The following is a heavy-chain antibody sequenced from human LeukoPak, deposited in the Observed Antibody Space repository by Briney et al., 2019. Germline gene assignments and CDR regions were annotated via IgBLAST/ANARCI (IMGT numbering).Heavy chain of an antibody. D-gene: IGHD4-17*01. CDR3: AKGFYGDYVPLVY. Sequence: GGSLRLSCAASGFTFSSYAMSWVRQAPGKGLEWVSAIGGSGGSTYYADSVKGRFTISRDNSKNTLYLQMNSLRAEDTAVYYCAKGFYGDYVPLVYWGQGTLVTVSS. V-gene: IGHV3-23*01. CDR1: GFTFSSYA. CDR2: IGGSGGST. J-gene: IGHJ4*02.